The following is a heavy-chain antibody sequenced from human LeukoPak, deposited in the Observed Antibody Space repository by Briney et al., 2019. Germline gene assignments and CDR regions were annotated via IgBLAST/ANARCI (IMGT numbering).Heavy chain of an antibody. V-gene: IGHV1-46*01. Sequence: ASVKVSCKASGYTFTGYYMHWVRQAPGQGLEWMGIINPSGGSTNYAQKFQGRVTMTRDTSTSTVYTELSSLRSEDTAVYYCARVGGHVFLYYWGQGTLVTVSS. D-gene: IGHD3-16*01. CDR2: INPSGGST. CDR3: ARVGGHVFLYY. J-gene: IGHJ4*02. CDR1: GYTFTGYY.